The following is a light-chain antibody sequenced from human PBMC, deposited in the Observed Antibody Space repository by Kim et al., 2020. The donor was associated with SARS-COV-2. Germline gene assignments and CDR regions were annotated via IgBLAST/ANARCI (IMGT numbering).Light chain of an antibody. Sequence: SPGYSATLSCRASQSVSSNYLAWYQQKPGQAPSLLIYGASTRATGIPDRFSGSGSGTDFTLTISRLEPEDFAVYYCQQYGSAPMYTFGQGTKLEIK. V-gene: IGKV3-20*01. J-gene: IGKJ2*01. CDR2: GAS. CDR1: QSVSSNY. CDR3: QQYGSAPMYT.